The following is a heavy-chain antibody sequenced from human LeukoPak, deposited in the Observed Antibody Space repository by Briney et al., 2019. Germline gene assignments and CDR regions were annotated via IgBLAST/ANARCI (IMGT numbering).Heavy chain of an antibody. Sequence: SETLSLTCTVSGGSISSSSYYWGWIRQPPGKGLEWIGSIYYSGSTYYNPSLKSRVTISVDTSKNQFSLKLSSVTAADTAVYYCAGPSVDGYSSSWYYFDYWGQGTLVTVSS. D-gene: IGHD6-13*01. J-gene: IGHJ4*02. V-gene: IGHV4-39*01. CDR3: AGPSVDGYSSSWYYFDY. CDR1: GGSISSSSYY. CDR2: IYYSGST.